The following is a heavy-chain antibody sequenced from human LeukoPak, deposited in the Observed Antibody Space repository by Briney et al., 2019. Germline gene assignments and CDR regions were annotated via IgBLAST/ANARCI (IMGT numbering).Heavy chain of an antibody. J-gene: IGHJ4*02. CDR2: ISYDGSNK. CDR3: ARDHYYDSSGYGYYFDY. V-gene: IGHV3-30*04. Sequence: PGGSPRLSCAASGFTFSSYAMHWVRQAPGKGLEWVAVISYDGSNKYYADSVKGRFTISRDNSKNTLYLQMNSLRTEDTAVYYCARDHYYDSSGYGYYFDYWGQGTLVTVSS. CDR1: GFTFSSYA. D-gene: IGHD3-22*01.